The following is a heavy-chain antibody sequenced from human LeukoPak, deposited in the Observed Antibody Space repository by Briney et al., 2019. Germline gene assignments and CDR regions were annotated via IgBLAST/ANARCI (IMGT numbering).Heavy chain of an antibody. J-gene: IGHJ4*02. CDR2: IYYSGST. V-gene: IGHV4-39*07. CDR1: GGSISSSSYY. D-gene: IGHD2-15*01. CDR3: ARVADMGYCSGGSCPTPDY. Sequence: PSETLSLTCTVSGGSISSSSYYWGWIRQLPGKGLEWIGSIYYSGSTYYNPSLKSRVTISVDTSKNQFSLKLSSVTAADTAVYYCARVADMGYCSGGSCPTPDYWGQGTLVTVSS.